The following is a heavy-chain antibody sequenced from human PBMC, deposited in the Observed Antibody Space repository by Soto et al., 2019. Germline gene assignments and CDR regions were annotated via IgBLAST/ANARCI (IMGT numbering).Heavy chain of an antibody. D-gene: IGHD2-15*01. CDR3: TKDRVPDGIYSFDY. J-gene: IGHJ4*02. Sequence: GGSLRLSCAAFGLTLSTSSMNWVRQAPGKGLEWVSFIDLSGTTTYYRDSVEGRFTIFKDKSMNTVYLQMNSLTVEDAAVYYCTKDRVPDGIYSFDYWGQGALVTVSS. V-gene: IGHV3-23*03. CDR2: IDLSGTTT. CDR1: GLTLSTSS.